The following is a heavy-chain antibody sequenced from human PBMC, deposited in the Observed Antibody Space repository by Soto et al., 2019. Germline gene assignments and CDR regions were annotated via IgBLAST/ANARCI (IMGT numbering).Heavy chain of an antibody. V-gene: IGHV4-4*02. CDR2: IYHSGST. D-gene: IGHD3-10*01. CDR3: ARDLRYYGSGSYRNNWFDP. Sequence: QVQLQESGPGLVKPSGTLSLTCAVSGGSISSSNWWSWVRQPPGKGLEWIGEIYHSGSTNYNPSLKSGVTISVDKSKNQFSLKLSSVTAADTAVYYCARDLRYYGSGSYRNNWFDPWGQGTLVTVSS. CDR1: GGSISSSNW. J-gene: IGHJ5*02.